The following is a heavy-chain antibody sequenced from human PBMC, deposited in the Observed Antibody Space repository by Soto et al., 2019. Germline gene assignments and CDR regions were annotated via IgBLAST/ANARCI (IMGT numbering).Heavy chain of an antibody. D-gene: IGHD3-16*01. Sequence: SETLSLTCTVSGGSISSGDYYWSWIRQPPGKGLEWIGYIYYSGSTYYNPSLKSRVTISVDTSKNQFSLKLSSVTAADTAVYYCARDSRGTPDYWGQGTLVTAPQ. CDR2: IYYSGST. CDR1: GGSISSGDYY. V-gene: IGHV4-30-4*01. J-gene: IGHJ4*02. CDR3: ARDSRGTPDY.